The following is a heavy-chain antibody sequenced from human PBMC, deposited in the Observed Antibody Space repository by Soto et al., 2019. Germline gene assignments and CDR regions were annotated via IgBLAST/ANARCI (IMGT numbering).Heavy chain of an antibody. CDR1: GFTFSSYA. J-gene: IGHJ4*02. CDR2: ISYDGSNK. V-gene: IGHV3-30-3*01. Sequence: PGGSLRLSCAASGFTFSSYAMHWVRQAPGKGLEWAAVISYDGSNKYYADSVKGRFTISRDNSKNTLYLQMNSLRAEDTAVYYCARAHSGSYDYWGQGTLVTVSS. D-gene: IGHD1-26*01. CDR3: ARAHSGSYDY.